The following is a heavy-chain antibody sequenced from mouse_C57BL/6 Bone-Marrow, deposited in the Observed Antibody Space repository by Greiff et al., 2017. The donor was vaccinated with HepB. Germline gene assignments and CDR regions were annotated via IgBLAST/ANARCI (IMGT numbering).Heavy chain of an antibody. D-gene: IGHD1-1*01. CDR1: GYTFTSYG. CDR3: ARSGIYYYGSGAMDY. V-gene: IGHV1-81*01. Sequence: QAQLKESGAELARPGASVKLSCKASGYTFTSYGISWVKQRTGQGLEWIGEIYPRSGNTYYNEKFKGKATLTADKSSSTAYMELRSLTSEDSAVYFCARSGIYYYGSGAMDYWGQGTSVTVSS. CDR2: IYPRSGNT. J-gene: IGHJ4*01.